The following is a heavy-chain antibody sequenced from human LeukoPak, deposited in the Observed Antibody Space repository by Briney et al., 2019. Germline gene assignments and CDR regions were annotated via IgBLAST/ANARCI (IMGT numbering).Heavy chain of an antibody. CDR3: ARHLATVTASRQYYYYCMDV. CDR1: GFSFTFTKNW. D-gene: IGHD4-17*01. Sequence: HVESPLISCKASGFSFTFTKNWIGWVRQVPGKGLEWMGIIYPDDSDIRYNPSFQGQVTISVDKSISTTYLQWSSLKASDTAIYYCARHLATVTASRQYYYYCMDVWGQGATVTVS. J-gene: IGHJ6*02. V-gene: IGHV5-51*01. CDR2: IYPDDSDI.